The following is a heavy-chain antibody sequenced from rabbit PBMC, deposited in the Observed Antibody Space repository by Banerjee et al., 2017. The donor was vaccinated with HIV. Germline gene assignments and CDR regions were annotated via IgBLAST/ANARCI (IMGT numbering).Heavy chain of an antibody. J-gene: IGHJ4*01. V-gene: IGHV1S47*01. CDR1: GIDFSSYG. CDR3: ARTRNTYGYAGYAYATANYFNL. D-gene: IGHD6-1*01. Sequence: QEQLVESGGGLVTLGGSLKLSCKASGIDFSSYGISWVRQAPGKGLEWIAYIYPDYGSTDYASWVNGRFTISLDNAQNTVFLQMTSLTAADTATYFCARTRNTYGYAGYAYATANYFNLWGQGTLVTVS. CDR2: IYPDYGST.